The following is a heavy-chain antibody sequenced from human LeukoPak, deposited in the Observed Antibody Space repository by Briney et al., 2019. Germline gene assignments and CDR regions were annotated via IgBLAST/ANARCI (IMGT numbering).Heavy chain of an antibody. J-gene: IGHJ5*02. V-gene: IGHV4-59*01. CDR2: ISYTGIT. CDR1: GVSISGYS. CDR3: ARRLYSSGSSYWSDP. Sequence: SETLSLTCSVSGVSISGYSLTWLRQPPGKRLEWIGYISYTGITYYNPSLMSRVTISAATSKSQFALSLTSVTAADSAVYYCARRLYSSGSSYWSDPWGQGTLVTVS. D-gene: IGHD6-19*01.